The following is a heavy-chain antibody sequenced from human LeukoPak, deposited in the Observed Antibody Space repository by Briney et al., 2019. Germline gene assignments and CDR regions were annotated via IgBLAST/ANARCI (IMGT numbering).Heavy chain of an antibody. CDR1: GYTFTGYY. J-gene: IGHJ5*02. V-gene: IGHV1-2*02. D-gene: IGHD2-2*01. CDR2: INPNSGGT. CDR3: ASAYCSSTSCYPLNWFDP. Sequence: VASVKVSCKASGYTFTGYYMHWVRQAPGQGLEWMGWINPNSGGTNYAQKFQGRVTMTRDTSISTAYTELGRLRSDDTAVYYCASAYCSSTSCYPLNWFDPWGQGTLVTVSS.